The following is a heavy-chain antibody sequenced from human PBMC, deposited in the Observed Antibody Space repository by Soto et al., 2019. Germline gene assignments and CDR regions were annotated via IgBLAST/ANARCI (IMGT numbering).Heavy chain of an antibody. J-gene: IGHJ3*02. V-gene: IGHV5-51*01. D-gene: IGHD2-2*01. Sequence: GESRKISCKGSGYSFTNYWIGWVRQMPGKGLEWMGIIYPGNSDTRYSPSFQGQVTISADKSISTAHLQWSSLKASDTAMYYCARQREACSSTSCYYPFDIWGQGTIVTVSS. CDR1: GYSFTNYW. CDR2: IYPGNSDT. CDR3: ARQREACSSTSCYYPFDI.